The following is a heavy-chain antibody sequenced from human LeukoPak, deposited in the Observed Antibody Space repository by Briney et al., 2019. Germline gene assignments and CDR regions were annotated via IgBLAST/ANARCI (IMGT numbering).Heavy chain of an antibody. CDR2: IYTSGST. CDR3: ARGNYYDSSGYYWLYYYYYMDV. CDR1: GDSISSGDYY. D-gene: IGHD3-22*01. J-gene: IGHJ6*03. Sequence: SETLSLTCTVSGDSISSGDYYWSWIRQPAGKGLEWIGRIYTSGSTNYNPSLKSRVTISVDTSKNQFSLKLSSVTAADTAVYYCARGNYYDSSGYYWLYYYYYMDVWGKGTTVTISS. V-gene: IGHV4-61*02.